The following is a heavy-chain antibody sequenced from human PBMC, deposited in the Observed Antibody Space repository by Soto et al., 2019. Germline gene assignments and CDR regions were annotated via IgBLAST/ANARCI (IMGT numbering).Heavy chain of an antibody. D-gene: IGHD2-15*01. CDR3: ARGSPAFYCSGGSCHHNWFDP. CDR1: GGSFSGYY. Sequence: PSETLSLTCAVYGGSFSGYYWSWIRQPPGKGLEWIGEINHSGSTNYNPSLKSRVTISVDTSKNQFSLKLSSVTAADTAVYYCARGSPAFYCSGGSCHHNWFDPWGQGTLVTVSS. CDR2: INHSGST. J-gene: IGHJ5*02. V-gene: IGHV4-34*01.